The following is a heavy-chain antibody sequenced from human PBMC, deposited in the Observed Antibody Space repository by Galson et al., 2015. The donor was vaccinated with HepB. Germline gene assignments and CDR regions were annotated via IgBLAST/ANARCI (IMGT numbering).Heavy chain of an antibody. CDR3: ARACSGGSCSPLDDY. CDR2: IIPILGIA. D-gene: IGHD2-15*01. V-gene: IGHV1-69*02. Sequence: SVKVSCKASGGTFSSYTISWVRQAPGQGLEWMGRIIPILGIANYAQKFQGRVTITADKSTSTAYMELSSLRSEDTAVYYCARACSGGSCSPLDDYWGQGTLVTVSS. J-gene: IGHJ4*02. CDR1: GGTFSSYT.